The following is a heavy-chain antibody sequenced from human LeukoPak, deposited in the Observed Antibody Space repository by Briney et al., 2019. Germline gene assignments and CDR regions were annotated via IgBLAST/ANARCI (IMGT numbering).Heavy chain of an antibody. CDR1: GFSSSGYA. CDR2: ISYDGSNK. CDR3: AKDVSRGSGALGDY. Sequence: GGSLRLSCAASGFSSSGYAMHWVRQAPGKGLEWVAVISYDGSNKYYGDSVKGRFAISRDNSKNTLYLQMNSPRPEDTAVYYCAKDVSRGSGALGDYWGQGTLVTVSS. D-gene: IGHD3-10*01. V-gene: IGHV3-30*18. J-gene: IGHJ4*02.